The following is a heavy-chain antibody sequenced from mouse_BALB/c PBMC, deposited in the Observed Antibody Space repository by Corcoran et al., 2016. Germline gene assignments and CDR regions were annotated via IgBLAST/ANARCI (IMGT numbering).Heavy chain of an antibody. V-gene: IGHV8-12*01. CDR3: ARSYYEYDY. CDR2: IYWDDDK. D-gene: IGHD2-4*01. Sequence: QVTLKESGPGILQPSQTLSLTCYFSGFSLSTSGMGVSWLRQPSGKGLEWLAHIYWDDDKRYNPSLKSRLTISKDTSSNQVFLKITSVDTADTATYYGARSYYEYDYWGQGTTLTVSS. J-gene: IGHJ2*01. CDR1: GFSLSTSGMG.